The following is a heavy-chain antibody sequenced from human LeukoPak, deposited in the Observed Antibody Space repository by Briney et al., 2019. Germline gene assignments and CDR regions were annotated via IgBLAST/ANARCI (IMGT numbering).Heavy chain of an antibody. D-gene: IGHD4-17*01. V-gene: IGHV1-8*01. CDR3: ARVTPRVTTGED. Sequence: ASVKVSCKASGYTFTSYDINWVRQATGQGLEWMGWMNPNSGNTGYAQEFQGRVTMTRNTSISTAYMELSSLRSEDTAVYYCARVTPRVTTGEDWGQGTLVTVSS. J-gene: IGHJ4*02. CDR2: MNPNSGNT. CDR1: GYTFTSYD.